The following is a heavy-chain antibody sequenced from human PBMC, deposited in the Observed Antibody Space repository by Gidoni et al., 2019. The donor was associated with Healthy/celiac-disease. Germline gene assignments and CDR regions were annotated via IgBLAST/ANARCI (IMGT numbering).Heavy chain of an antibody. V-gene: IGHV3-23*01. CDR1: GFPFSNYA. Sequence: EVQLLESGGGLVQPGGSLRISCAASGFPFSNYAMSWVRQAPGKGLEWISAISGSGGSTYYADSVRGRFTISRDNSKNTLSLQMNSLRAEDTAVYYCAKGGVTFITMIPFGYWGQGTLVTVSS. CDR3: AKGGVTFITMIPFGY. J-gene: IGHJ4*02. CDR2: ISGSGGST. D-gene: IGHD3-22*01.